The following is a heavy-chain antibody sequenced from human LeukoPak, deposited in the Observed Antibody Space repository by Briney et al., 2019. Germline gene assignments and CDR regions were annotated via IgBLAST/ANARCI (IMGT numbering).Heavy chain of an antibody. Sequence: SETLSLTCTVSGGSISSYYWSWIRQPPGKGLEWIGYIYYSGSTNYNPSLKSRVTISVDTSKNKFSLKLSSVTAADTAVYYCARHSYGDYPWYYYYYMDVWGKGTTVTVSS. CDR2: IYYSGST. CDR3: ARHSYGDYPWYYYYYMDV. V-gene: IGHV4-59*08. D-gene: IGHD4-17*01. J-gene: IGHJ6*03. CDR1: GGSISSYY.